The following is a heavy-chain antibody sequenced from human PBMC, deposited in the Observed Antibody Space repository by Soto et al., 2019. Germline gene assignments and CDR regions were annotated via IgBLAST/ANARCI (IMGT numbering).Heavy chain of an antibody. CDR3: ARVRWGGDGYLRGAWYYYGMDV. V-gene: IGHV1-69*02. J-gene: IGHJ6*02. CDR2: IIPILGIA. CDR1: GGTFSSYT. Sequence: QVQLVQSGAEVKKPGSSVKVSCKASGGTFSSYTISWVRQAPGQGLEWMGRIIPILGIANYAQKFQGRVTITADKSTSTAYMELSSLRSEDTAVYYCARVRWGGDGYLRGAWYYYGMDVWGQGTTVTVSS. D-gene: IGHD2-21*02.